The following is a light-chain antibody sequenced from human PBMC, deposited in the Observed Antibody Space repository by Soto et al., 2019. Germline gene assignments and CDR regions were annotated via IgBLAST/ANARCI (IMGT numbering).Light chain of an antibody. V-gene: IGKV3-11*01. J-gene: IGKJ5*01. CDR2: DST. Sequence: VLTQSPATLSLSPGERATLSSRASQSSQTSLSWYQQKSGKPPRIVIYDSTLRANGVPDRFGGSRSGTEFTLTTNSLEPEDFAVYYCQQRNVWPPITFGQGTRLEIK. CDR3: QQRNVWPPIT. CDR1: QSSQTS.